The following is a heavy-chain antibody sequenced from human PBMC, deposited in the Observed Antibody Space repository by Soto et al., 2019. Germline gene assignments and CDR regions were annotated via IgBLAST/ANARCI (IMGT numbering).Heavy chain of an antibody. V-gene: IGHV3-23*01. CDR1: EFTFSSYA. J-gene: IGHJ1*01. Sequence: EVQLLESGGGLVQPGGSLKLSCAASEFTFSSYAMSWVRQAPGKGLVWVSGISGTGRVTNYAESVKGRFTISRDNPKSTLFLQMNSLRPEDTAVYYCAKDVHYDIVTGIEYFHHWGQGTLVTVSS. D-gene: IGHD3-9*01. CDR2: ISGTGRVT. CDR3: AKDVHYDIVTGIEYFHH.